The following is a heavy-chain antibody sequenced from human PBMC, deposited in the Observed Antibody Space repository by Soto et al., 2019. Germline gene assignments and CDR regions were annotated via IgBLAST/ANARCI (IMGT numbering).Heavy chain of an antibody. CDR2: INHSGST. CDR1: GGSFSGYY. D-gene: IGHD4-4*01. Sequence: PSETLSLTCAVYGGSFSGYYWSWIRQPPGKGLEWIGEINHSGSTNYNPSLKSRVTISVDTSKNQFSLKLSSVTAADTAVYYCARGPIPLRRIPTYDYSNYRKRYFDYWGQGTLVTVSS. V-gene: IGHV4-34*01. CDR3: ARGPIPLRRIPTYDYSNYRKRYFDY. J-gene: IGHJ4*02.